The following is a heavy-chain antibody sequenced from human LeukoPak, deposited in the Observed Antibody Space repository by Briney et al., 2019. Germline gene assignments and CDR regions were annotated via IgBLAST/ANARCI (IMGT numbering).Heavy chain of an antibody. CDR3: ARVLPGAGTEILVY. Sequence: SVKVSCKASGGTSSSYAISWVRQAPGQGLEWMGGIIPIFGTANYAQKFQGRVTITTDESTSTAYMELSSLRSEDTAVYYCARVLPGAGTEILVYWGQGTLVTVSS. CDR1: GGTSSSYA. CDR2: IIPIFGTA. V-gene: IGHV1-69*05. D-gene: IGHD6-19*01. J-gene: IGHJ4*02.